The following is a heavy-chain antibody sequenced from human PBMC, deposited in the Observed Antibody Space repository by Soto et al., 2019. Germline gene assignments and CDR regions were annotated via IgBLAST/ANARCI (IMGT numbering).Heavy chain of an antibody. CDR2: IFHDGTA. D-gene: IGHD3-10*01. J-gene: IGHJ4*02. V-gene: IGHV4-4*02. Sequence: SATLSLTCAVSGVSISSGNWWTWVRQSPQRGLEYIGEIFHDGTANYYPSFERRVAISVDTSKNQFSLKLTSVTAADTAIYFCARLVYDTRLNYMYFDFWGQGTLVTVSS. CDR1: GVSISSGNW. CDR3: ARLVYDTRLNYMYFDF.